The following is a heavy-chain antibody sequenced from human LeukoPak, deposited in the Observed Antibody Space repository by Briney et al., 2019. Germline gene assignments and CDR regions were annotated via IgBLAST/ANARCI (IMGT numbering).Heavy chain of an antibody. CDR3: ARGVLVGATGHHFAY. J-gene: IGHJ4*02. V-gene: IGHV4-61*01. CDR2: VRSSGSS. CDR1: GASVSSGSYY. D-gene: IGHD2-8*02. Sequence: SETLSLSCTVSGASVSSGSYYWSWIRQPPGEELEWLGYVRSSGSSNYNPSLKSRVAILVDTPKNQFTLKLSSVTAADTAVYYCARGVLVGATGHHFAYWGQGTLVTVSS.